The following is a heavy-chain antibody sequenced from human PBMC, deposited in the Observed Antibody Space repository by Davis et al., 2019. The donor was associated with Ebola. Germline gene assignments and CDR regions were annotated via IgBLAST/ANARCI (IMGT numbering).Heavy chain of an antibody. CDR1: GFNFRSYG. J-gene: IGHJ4*02. CDR3: ARDLGIAARPIDY. V-gene: IGHV3-33*01. Sequence: GGSLRLSCAASGFNFRSYGMHWVRQAPDKGLEWVAVIWYDGSRKYYGDSVKGRFTISRDNAKNSLYLQMNSLRAEDTAVYYCARDLGIAARPIDYWGQGTLVTVSS. D-gene: IGHD6-6*01. CDR2: IWYDGSRK.